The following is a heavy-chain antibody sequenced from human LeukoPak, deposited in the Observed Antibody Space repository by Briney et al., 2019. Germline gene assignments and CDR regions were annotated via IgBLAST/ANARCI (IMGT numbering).Heavy chain of an antibody. CDR2: IYSGGST. V-gene: IGHV3-53*04. CDR3: ASTQLGDDAFDI. CDR1: GFTFSYYW. Sequence: GGSLRLSCAGSGFTFSYYWMHWVRQAPGKGLEWVSVIYSGGSTYYADSVKGRFTISRHNSKNTLYLQMDSLRAEDTAVYYCASTQLGDDAFDIWGQGTMVTVSS. D-gene: IGHD1-1*01. J-gene: IGHJ3*02.